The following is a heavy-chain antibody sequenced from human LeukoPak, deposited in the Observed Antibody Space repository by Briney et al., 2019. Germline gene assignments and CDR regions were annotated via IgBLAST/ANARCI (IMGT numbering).Heavy chain of an antibody. CDR1: GYTFTSYG. V-gene: IGHV1-18*01. J-gene: IGHJ6*02. D-gene: IGHD2-8*01. Sequence: ASVKVSCKASGYTFTSYGFSWVRQAPGQGLDWMGWISAYNGNTNYAQKLQGRVTMTTDRSTSTAYMELRSLRSDDTAVYYCARVRYCTNGVCPVYYYYGMDVWGQGTTVTVSS. CDR2: ISAYNGNT. CDR3: ARVRYCTNGVCPVYYYYGMDV.